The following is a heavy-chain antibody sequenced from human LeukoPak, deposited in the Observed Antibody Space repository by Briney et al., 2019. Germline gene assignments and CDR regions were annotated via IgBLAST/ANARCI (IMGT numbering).Heavy chain of an antibody. CDR1: GYTFTNFW. CDR2: FYPGDSYT. D-gene: IGHD6-13*01. CDR3: ASAEYSSSWTS. V-gene: IGHV5-51*01. J-gene: IGHJ5*02. Sequence: GESLKISCQGPGYTFTNFWIGWVRQVPGKGLELMGIFYPGDSYTKYSPSFQGQVTFTFDKSINTAYQQWNSLKASDTVMYYCASAEYSSSWTSWGQGTLVTVCS.